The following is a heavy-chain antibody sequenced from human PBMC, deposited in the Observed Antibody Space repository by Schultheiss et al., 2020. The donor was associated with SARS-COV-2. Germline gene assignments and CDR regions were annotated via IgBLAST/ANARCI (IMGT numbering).Heavy chain of an antibody. Sequence: GESLKISCAASGFTFDDYGMHWVRQAPGKGLEWVALISYDGSNEYYADSVKGRFTISRDNSKNTLYLQMNSLRAEDTAVYYCARHVNTWNDRGYYYYGMDVWGQGTTVTVSS. D-gene: IGHD1-1*01. CDR3: ARHVNTWNDRGYYYYGMDV. V-gene: IGHV3-30*03. J-gene: IGHJ6*02. CDR1: GFTFDDYG. CDR2: ISYDGSNE.